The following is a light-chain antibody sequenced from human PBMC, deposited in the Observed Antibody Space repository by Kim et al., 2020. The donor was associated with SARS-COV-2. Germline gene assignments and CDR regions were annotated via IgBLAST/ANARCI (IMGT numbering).Light chain of an antibody. CDR3: SSYTSSSTLRV. Sequence: QSALTQPASVSGSPGQSITISCTGTSSDVGGYKYVSWYQQHPGKAPKLLIYAVSNRPSGVSNRFSGSKSGNTASLTISGLQAEDEADYYCSSYTSSSTLRVFGTGTKVTVL. V-gene: IGLV2-14*03. CDR2: AVS. CDR1: SSDVGGYKY. J-gene: IGLJ1*01.